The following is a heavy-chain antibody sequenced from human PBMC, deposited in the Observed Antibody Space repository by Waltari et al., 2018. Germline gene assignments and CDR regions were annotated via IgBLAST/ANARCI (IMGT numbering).Heavy chain of an antibody. D-gene: IGHD6-13*01. V-gene: IGHV4-38-2*01. J-gene: IGHJ5*02. Sequence: QVQLQESGPGLVKPSETLSLTCAVSGYSISSGYYWGWIRQPPGKGREWIGSIYHSGSTYYNPSLKSRVTISVDTSKNQFSLKLSSVTAADTAVYYCARQGVAAAGTVSGLAKSGWFDPWGQGTLVTVSS. CDR1: GYSISSGYY. CDR2: IYHSGST. CDR3: ARQGVAAAGTVSGLAKSGWFDP.